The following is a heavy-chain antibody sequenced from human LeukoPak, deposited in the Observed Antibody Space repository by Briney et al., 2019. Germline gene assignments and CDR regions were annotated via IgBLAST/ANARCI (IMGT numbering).Heavy chain of an antibody. D-gene: IGHD3-10*01. CDR1: GGSFSGHY. V-gene: IGHV4-34*01. CDR2: INHSGST. Sequence: SETLSLTCAVYGGSFSGHYWSWIRQPPGKGLEWIGEINHSGSTNYNPSLKSRVTISVDTSRNEFSLKLSSVTAADTAVYYCARVITTENWFDPWGQGTLVTVSS. CDR3: ARVITTENWFDP. J-gene: IGHJ5*02.